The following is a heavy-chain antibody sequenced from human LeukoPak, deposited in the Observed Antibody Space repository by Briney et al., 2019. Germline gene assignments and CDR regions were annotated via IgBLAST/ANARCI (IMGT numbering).Heavy chain of an antibody. V-gene: IGHV4-61*02. CDR1: GGSISSGSYY. Sequence: PSQXLSLTCTVSGGSISSGSYYWRWIRQPAGKGLEWIGRIYTSGSTNYNPSLKSRVTISVDSSKNQFSLKLSSVTAADTAVYYCARYNARYSGYDFYYWGQGTLVTVSS. CDR2: IYTSGST. D-gene: IGHD5-12*01. J-gene: IGHJ4*02. CDR3: ARYNARYSGYDFYY.